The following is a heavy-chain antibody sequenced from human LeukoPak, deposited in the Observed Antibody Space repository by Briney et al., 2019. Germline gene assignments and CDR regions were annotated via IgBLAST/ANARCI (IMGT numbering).Heavy chain of an antibody. Sequence: SETLSLTCAVYGGSFSGYYWSWIRQPPGKGLEWIGRIYTSGSTNYNPSLKSRVTMSVDTSKNQFSLKLSSVTAADTAVYYCARDMGLYSGSYLLYYYYGMDVWGQGTTVTVSS. V-gene: IGHV4-4*07. J-gene: IGHJ6*02. CDR1: GGSFSGYY. CDR2: IYTSGST. D-gene: IGHD1-26*01. CDR3: ARDMGLYSGSYLLYYYYGMDV.